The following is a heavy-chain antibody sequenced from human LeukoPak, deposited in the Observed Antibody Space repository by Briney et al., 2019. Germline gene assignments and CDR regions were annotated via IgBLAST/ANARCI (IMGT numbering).Heavy chain of an antibody. V-gene: IGHV1-69*04. Sequence: ASVKVSCKASGGTFSSYAISWVRQAPGQGLEWMGRIIPILGIANYAQKFQGGVTITADKSTSTAYMELSSLRSEDTAVYYCARDYHYYDSSGSNWFDPWGQGTLVTVSS. J-gene: IGHJ5*02. CDR2: IIPILGIA. D-gene: IGHD3-22*01. CDR3: ARDYHYYDSSGSNWFDP. CDR1: GGTFSSYA.